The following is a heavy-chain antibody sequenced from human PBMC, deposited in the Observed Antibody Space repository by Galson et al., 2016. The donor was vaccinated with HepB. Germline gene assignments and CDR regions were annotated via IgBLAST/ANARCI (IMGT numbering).Heavy chain of an antibody. V-gene: IGHV4-31*03. CDR3: ARVPLERRGPGYFHH. CDR1: GGSISSGDYY. Sequence: TLSLTCIVSGGSISSGDYYWSWIRQHPGKGLEWIGHIYYSGSTYHNPSPKSRLTISVDTSKNQFPLKLSSVTAADTAVYYCARVPLERRGPGYFHHWGQGTLVTVSS. J-gene: IGHJ4*02. CDR2: IYYSGST. D-gene: IGHD1-1*01.